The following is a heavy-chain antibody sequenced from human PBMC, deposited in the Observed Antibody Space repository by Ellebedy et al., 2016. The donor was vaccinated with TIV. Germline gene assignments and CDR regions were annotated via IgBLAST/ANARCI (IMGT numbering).Heavy chain of an antibody. CDR3: ARQGYRGYSYGATYTPFDY. V-gene: IGHV4-39*01. CDR2: IYYSGST. Sequence: MPSETLSLTCTVSGGSISSSSYSWGRIRQPPGKGLEWIGSIYYSGSTYYNPSLKSRVTISVDTSKNQFSLKLSSVTAADTAVYYCARQGYRGYSYGATYTPFDYWGQGTLVTVSS. D-gene: IGHD5-18*01. J-gene: IGHJ4*02. CDR1: GGSISSSSYS.